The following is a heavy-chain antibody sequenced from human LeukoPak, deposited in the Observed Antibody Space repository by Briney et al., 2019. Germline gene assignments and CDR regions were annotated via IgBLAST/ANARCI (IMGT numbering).Heavy chain of an antibody. J-gene: IGHJ4*02. CDR3: ARGERCLQLLLDY. V-gene: IGHV3-74*01. CDR2: INSDGSST. Sequence: GGSLRLSCAASGFTFSSYWMHWVRQAPGKGLVWVSRINSDGSSTSYADSVKGRFTISRDNAKNTLYLQMNSLRAEDTAVYYCARGERCLQLLLDYWGQGTLVTVSS. CDR1: GFTFSSYW. D-gene: IGHD5-24*01.